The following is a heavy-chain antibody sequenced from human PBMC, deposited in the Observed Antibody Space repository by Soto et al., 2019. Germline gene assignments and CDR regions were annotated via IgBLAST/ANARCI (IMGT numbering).Heavy chain of an antibody. CDR3: ARESDTAMAAYLNY. J-gene: IGHJ4*02. CDR2: IWYDGSNK. D-gene: IGHD5-18*01. CDR1: GFTFSSYG. Sequence: GGSLRLSCAASGFTFSSYGMHWVRQAPGKGLEWVAVIWYDGSNKYYADSVKGRFTISRDNSKNTLYLQMNSLRAEDTAVYYCARESDTAMAAYLNYWGQGTLVTVSS. V-gene: IGHV3-33*01.